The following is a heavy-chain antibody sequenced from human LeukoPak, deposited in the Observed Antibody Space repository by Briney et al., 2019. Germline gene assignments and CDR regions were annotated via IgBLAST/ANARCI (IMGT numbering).Heavy chain of an antibody. CDR2: INPNSGGT. D-gene: IGHD6-19*01. J-gene: IGHJ5*02. CDR1: GYTFTGYY. Sequence: GASVKVSCKASGYTFTGYYMHWVRQAPGQGLEWMGWINPNSGGTNYAQKFQGRVTMTRDTSTSTAYMELSRLRSDDTAVYYCARDLSGYSSGWYRSWFDPWGQGTLVTVSS. V-gene: IGHV1-2*02. CDR3: ARDLSGYSSGWYRSWFDP.